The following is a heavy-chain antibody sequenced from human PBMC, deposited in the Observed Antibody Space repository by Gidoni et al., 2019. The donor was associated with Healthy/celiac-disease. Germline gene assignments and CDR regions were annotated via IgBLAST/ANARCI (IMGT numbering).Heavy chain of an antibody. V-gene: IGHV4-34*01. CDR3: ARKKPIAARIYYYYYMDV. Sequence: QVQLQQWGAGPLKPSETLSLTCAVYGGSFRGYYWRWIRQPPGKGLEWIGEINHSGSTNYNPSLKSRVTISVDTSKNQFSLKLSSVTAADTAVYYCARKKPIAARIYYYYYMDVWGKGTTVTVSS. D-gene: IGHD6-6*01. CDR2: INHSGST. CDR1: GGSFRGYY. J-gene: IGHJ6*03.